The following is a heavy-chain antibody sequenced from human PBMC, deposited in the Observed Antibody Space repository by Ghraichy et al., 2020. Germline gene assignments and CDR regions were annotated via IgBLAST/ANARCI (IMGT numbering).Heavy chain of an antibody. V-gene: IGHV4-4*09. CDR2: IYTSGST. D-gene: IGHD2-2*01. CDR3: ARLVPGYCSSTSCYDAPYYYYGMDV. Sequence: SETLSLTCTVSGGSISSYYWSWIRQPPGKGLEWIGYIYTSGSTNYNPSLKSRVTISVDTSKNQFSLKLSSVTAADTAVYYCARLVPGYCSSTSCYDAPYYYYGMDVWGQGTTVTVSS. CDR1: GGSISSYY. J-gene: IGHJ6*02.